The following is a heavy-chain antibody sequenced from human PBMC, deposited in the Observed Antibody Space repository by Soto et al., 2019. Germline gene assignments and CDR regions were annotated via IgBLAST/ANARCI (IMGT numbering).Heavy chain of an antibody. CDR1: GGSISSSTCY. Sequence: SETLSLTCTVSGGSISSSTCYWGWIRQPPGKGLEWIGSIYYSGNTYYNPSLKSRVTISVDTSKNQFSLKLNSVTAADTGVYYCARHDPVDTAMVLFDYWGQGTLVTVSS. D-gene: IGHD5-18*01. V-gene: IGHV4-39*01. CDR3: ARHDPVDTAMVLFDY. J-gene: IGHJ4*02. CDR2: IYYSGNT.